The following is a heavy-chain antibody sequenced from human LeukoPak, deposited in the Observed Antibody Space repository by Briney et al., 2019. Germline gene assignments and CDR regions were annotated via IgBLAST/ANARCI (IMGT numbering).Heavy chain of an antibody. CDR1: GYSFTSYW. J-gene: IGHJ4*02. Sequence: GEPLKTSCKGSGYSFTSYWIGWVRQMPGKGLEWVGIIYPGDSDTRYSPSFQGQVTISADKSISTAYLQWSSLKASDTAMYYCATVYCSSTSCPLALDYWGQGTLVTVSS. CDR3: ATVYCSSTSCPLALDY. V-gene: IGHV5-51*01. CDR2: IYPGDSDT. D-gene: IGHD2-2*01.